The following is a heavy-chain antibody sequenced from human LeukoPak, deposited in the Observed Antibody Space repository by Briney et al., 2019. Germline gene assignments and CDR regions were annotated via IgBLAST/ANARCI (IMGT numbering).Heavy chain of an antibody. V-gene: IGHV3-66*01. CDR2: IYSGGST. J-gene: IGHJ4*02. Sequence: GGSLRLSCAASGFTVSSNYMSWVRQAPGKGLEWVAVIYSGGSTYYADSVKGRFTISRDNSKNTLYLQMNSLTAEDTAVYYCARDPYYGSGFDYWGQGTLVTDCS. D-gene: IGHD3-10*01. CDR3: ARDPYYGSGFDY. CDR1: GFTVSSNY.